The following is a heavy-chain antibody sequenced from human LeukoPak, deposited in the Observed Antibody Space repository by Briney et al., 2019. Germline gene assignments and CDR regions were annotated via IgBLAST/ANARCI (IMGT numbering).Heavy chain of an antibody. D-gene: IGHD3-16*01. CDR2: ISPDGNNE. CDR3: ARDFNWAWDY. CDR1: GFTFSTYP. Sequence: PGGSLRLSCDASGFTFSTYPMHWVRQAPGKGLEWLTLISPDGNNEDYADSVKGRFTVSRDNSKNTLYLQMNSLRSEDTAIYYCARDFNWAWDYWGQGALVTVSS. V-gene: IGHV3-30*04. J-gene: IGHJ4*02.